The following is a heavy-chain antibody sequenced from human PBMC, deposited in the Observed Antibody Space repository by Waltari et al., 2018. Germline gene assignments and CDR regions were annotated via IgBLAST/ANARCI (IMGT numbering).Heavy chain of an antibody. D-gene: IGHD2-2*01. J-gene: IGHJ4*02. CDR3: AKGGSPAAPKYYFDY. V-gene: IGHV3-23*03. Sequence: EVQLLESGGGLVQPGGSLRLSCAASGFTLSSYAMRWVRQAPGKGGVGFSVIYSGGTTHYADSVKGRFTIARDTAKNTLYVQRHSLRAEDTAVYYWAKGGSPAAPKYYFDYWGQGTLVTVSS. CDR2: IYSGGTT. CDR1: GFTLSSYA.